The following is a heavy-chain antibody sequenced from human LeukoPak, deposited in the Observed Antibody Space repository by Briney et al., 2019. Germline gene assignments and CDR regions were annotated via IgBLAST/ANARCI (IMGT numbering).Heavy chain of an antibody. CDR1: GGSISSYY. J-gene: IGHJ5*02. Sequence: PSETLSLTCTVSGGSISSYYWSWTRQPPGKGLEWIGYIYYSGSTNYNPSLKSRVTISVDTSKNQFSLKLSSVTAADTAVYYCARDLNVVVPAAGFDPWGQGTLVTVSS. V-gene: IGHV4-59*01. CDR2: IYYSGST. CDR3: ARDLNVVVPAAGFDP. D-gene: IGHD2-2*01.